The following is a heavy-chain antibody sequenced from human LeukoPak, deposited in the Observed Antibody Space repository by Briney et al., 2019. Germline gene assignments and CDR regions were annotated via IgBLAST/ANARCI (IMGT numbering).Heavy chain of an antibody. CDR2: IRSDGSST. V-gene: IGHV3-74*03. D-gene: IGHD6-19*01. CDR3: AKGSDWYVGAFDI. CDR1: GITFTGNW. J-gene: IGHJ3*02. Sequence: GGSLRLSCAASGITFTGNWHWVRQAPGKGLVWVSLIRSDGSSTTYADSVKGRFTISRDSAKNTLYLQMNSLRVEDTAVYYCAKGSDWYVGAFDIWGQGTRVTVSS.